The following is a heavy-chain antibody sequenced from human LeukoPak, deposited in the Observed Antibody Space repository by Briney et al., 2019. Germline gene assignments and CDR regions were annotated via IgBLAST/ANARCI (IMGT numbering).Heavy chain of an antibody. CDR3: AKETMVRGVFDY. J-gene: IGHJ4*02. CDR1: GFTFDDYA. V-gene: IGHV3-9*01. CDR2: ISWNSGSI. D-gene: IGHD3-10*01. Sequence: GGSLRLPCAASGFTFDDYAMHWVRQAPGKGLEWVSGISWNSGSIGYADSVKGRFTISRDNAKNSLYLQMNSLRAEDTALYYCAKETMVRGVFDYWGQGTLVTVSS.